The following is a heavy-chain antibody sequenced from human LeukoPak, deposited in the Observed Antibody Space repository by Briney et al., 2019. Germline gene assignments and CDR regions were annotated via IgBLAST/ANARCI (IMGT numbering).Heavy chain of an antibody. CDR1: GYTFTSYD. V-gene: IGHV1-8*03. J-gene: IGHJ6*02. CDR3: ARGVLGSSWAYYYYYGMDV. Sequence: GASVKVSCKASGYTFTSYDINWVRQATGQGLEWMGWMNPNSGNTGYAQKFQGRVTITKSTSISTAYMELSSLRSEDTAVYYCARGVLGSSWAYYYYYGMDVWGQGTTVTVSS. D-gene: IGHD6-13*01. CDR2: MNPNSGNT.